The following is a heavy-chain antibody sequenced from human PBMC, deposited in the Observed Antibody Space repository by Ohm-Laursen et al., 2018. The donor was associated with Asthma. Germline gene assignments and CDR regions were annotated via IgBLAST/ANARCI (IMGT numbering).Heavy chain of an antibody. J-gene: IGHJ6*02. CDR1: GFTFSSYA. Sequence: SLRLSCAASGFTFSSYAMSWVRQAPGKGLEWVSAISGSGGSTDYADSVKGRFTTSRDNSKSTMYLQMNSLRAEDTAVYYCAKDSSGDYGDYYYYGMDVWGQGTTVTVSS. V-gene: IGHV3-23*01. CDR2: ISGSGGST. D-gene: IGHD4-17*01. CDR3: AKDSSGDYGDYYYYGMDV.